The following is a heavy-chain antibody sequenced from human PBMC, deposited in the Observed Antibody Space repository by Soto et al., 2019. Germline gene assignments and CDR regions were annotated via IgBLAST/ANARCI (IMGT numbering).Heavy chain of an antibody. Sequence: AVKVCCKASGYTFTSYAIHWVRQAPGQRLEWMGWINAGNGNTKYSQKFQGRVTITRDTSARTAYMELSSLRSEETAVYYCARDWCSSTSCYVLLFDYWGQGTLFTVSS. J-gene: IGHJ4*02. CDR2: INAGNGNT. CDR1: GYTFTSYA. V-gene: IGHV1-3*01. CDR3: ARDWCSSTSCYVLLFDY. D-gene: IGHD2-2*01.